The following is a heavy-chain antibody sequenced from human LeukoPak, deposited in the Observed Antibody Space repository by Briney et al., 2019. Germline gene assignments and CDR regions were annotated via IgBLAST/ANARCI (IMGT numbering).Heavy chain of an antibody. D-gene: IGHD1-7*01. CDR2: INDSGRT. CDR3: ARRWNYGRNYYIDV. J-gene: IGHJ6*03. CDR1: GFTFTNYV. Sequence: PGGSLRLSCAASGFTFTNYVMNWVRQAPGKGLEWIGEINDSGRTNYNPSLMSRVTVSVDTSKKQFSLRLTSVTATDTAVYYCARRWNYGRNYYIDVWGKGATVSVSS. V-gene: IGHV4-34*01.